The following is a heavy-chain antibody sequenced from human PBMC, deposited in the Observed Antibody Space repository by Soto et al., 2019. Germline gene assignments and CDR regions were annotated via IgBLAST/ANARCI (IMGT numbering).Heavy chain of an antibody. CDR2: INPNSGGT. CDR1: GYTFTGYY. CDR3: ARDHYYDSSGYEGPKYYYYGMDV. D-gene: IGHD3-22*01. Sequence: ASVKVSCKASGYTFTGYYMHWVRQAPGQGLEWMGWINPNSGGTNYAQKFQGRVTMTRDTSISTAYMELSRLRSDDTAVYYCARDHYYDSSGYEGPKYYYYGMDVWGQGATVTVSS. J-gene: IGHJ6*02. V-gene: IGHV1-2*02.